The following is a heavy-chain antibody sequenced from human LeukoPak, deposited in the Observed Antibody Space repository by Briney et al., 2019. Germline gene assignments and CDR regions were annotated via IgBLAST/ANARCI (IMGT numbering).Heavy chain of an antibody. CDR1: GFTFSSYW. CDR3: ARGHSNYVWYYYMDV. J-gene: IGHJ6*03. D-gene: IGHD4-11*01. V-gene: IGHV3-66*01. CDR2: IYSGGST. Sequence: GGSLRLSCAASGFTFSSYWMSWVRQAPGKGLEWVSVIYSGGSTYYADSVKGRFTISRDNSKNTLYLQMDSLRAEDTAVYYCARGHSNYVWYYYMDVWGKGTTVTISS.